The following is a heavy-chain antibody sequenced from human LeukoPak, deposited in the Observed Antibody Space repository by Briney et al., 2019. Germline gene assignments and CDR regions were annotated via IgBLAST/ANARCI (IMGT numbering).Heavy chain of an antibody. CDR2: IRYDGSNK. Sequence: PGGSLRLSCAASGFTFSSYGMHWVRQAPGKGLEWVAFIRYDGSNKYYADSVKGRFTISRDNSKNTLYLQMNSLRAEDTAVYYCARDQVVTPEGYYYYYYMDVWGKGTTVTVSS. J-gene: IGHJ6*03. CDR1: GFTFSSYG. CDR3: ARDQVVTPEGYYYYYYMDV. D-gene: IGHD4-23*01. V-gene: IGHV3-30*02.